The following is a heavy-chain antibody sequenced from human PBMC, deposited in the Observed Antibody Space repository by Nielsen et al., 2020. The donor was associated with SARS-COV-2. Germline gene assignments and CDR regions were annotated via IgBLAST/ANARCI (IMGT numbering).Heavy chain of an antibody. CDR2: VSHNGST. J-gene: IGHJ6*03. V-gene: IGHV4-4*02. D-gene: IGHD2-2*02. Sequence: SETLSLTCAVSGDSVSSHDWWTWVRQSPGKGLEWIGEVSHNGSTNYNPSLKSRVTLSMDKSKNQFSLRLTSVSAADTAVYFCARGDLVVVPSPLLGLGPIFYYFYLDVWGKGTSVTVSS. CDR1: GDSVSSHDW. CDR3: ARGDLVVVPSPLLGLGPIFYYFYLDV.